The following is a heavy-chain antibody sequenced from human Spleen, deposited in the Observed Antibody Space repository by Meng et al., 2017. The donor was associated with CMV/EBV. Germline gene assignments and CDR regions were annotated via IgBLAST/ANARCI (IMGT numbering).Heavy chain of an antibody. CDR3: VKDIGLGGSRDY. V-gene: IGHV3-21*01. Sequence: GGSLRLSCAVSGFNFSIYAMNWVRQAPGKGLEWVSSISKSSSHIFYADSMKGRFTISRDNAKNSLYLQMNSLRVEDTAVYYCVKDIGLGGSRDYWGQGTLVTVSS. D-gene: IGHD1-26*01. CDR1: GFNFSIYA. CDR2: ISKSSSHI. J-gene: IGHJ4*02.